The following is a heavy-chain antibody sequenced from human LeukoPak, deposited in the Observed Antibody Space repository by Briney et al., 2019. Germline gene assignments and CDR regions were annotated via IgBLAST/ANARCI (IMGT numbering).Heavy chain of an antibody. D-gene: IGHD4-17*01. J-gene: IGHJ4*02. CDR1: GGSISIYY. CDR2: IYTSGTT. CDR3: ARSGGDYTQSQFDY. Sequence: SETLSLTCTVSGGSISIYYWSWIRQPAGKGLEWIGRIYTSGTTHYNPSLKSRVTMSVDTSKNQFSLKLSSVTAADTAVYYCARSGGDYTQSQFDYWGQGTLVTVSS. V-gene: IGHV4-4*07.